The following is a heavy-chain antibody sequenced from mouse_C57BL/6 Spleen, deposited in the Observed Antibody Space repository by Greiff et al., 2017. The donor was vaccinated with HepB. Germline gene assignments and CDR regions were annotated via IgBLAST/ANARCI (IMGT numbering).Heavy chain of an antibody. V-gene: IGHV1-52*01. CDR1: GYTFTSYW. D-gene: IGHD1-1*01. CDR2: IDPSDSET. CDR3: ARSVDYYGSSYWYFDV. Sequence: QVQLQQPGAELVRPGSSVKLSCKASGYTFTSYWMHWVKQRPIQGLEWIGNIDPSDSETHYNQKFKDKATLTVDKSSSTAYMQLSSLTSEDSAVYYCARSVDYYGSSYWYFDVWGTGTTVTVSS. J-gene: IGHJ1*03.